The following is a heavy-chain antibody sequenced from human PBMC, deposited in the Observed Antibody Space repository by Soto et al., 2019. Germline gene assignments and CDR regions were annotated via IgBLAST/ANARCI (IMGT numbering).Heavy chain of an antibody. CDR2: IYPGDSDT. Sequence: GESLKISCKGSGYIFSNYWIAWVRQMPGKGLEWMGIIYPGDSDTRYSPSFQGQVTISRDNSKNTLYLQMNSLRAEDTAVYYCARERYYYYYYGMDVWGQGTTVTVSS. J-gene: IGHJ6*02. CDR1: GYIFSNYW. V-gene: IGHV5-51*01. CDR3: ARERYYYYYYGMDV.